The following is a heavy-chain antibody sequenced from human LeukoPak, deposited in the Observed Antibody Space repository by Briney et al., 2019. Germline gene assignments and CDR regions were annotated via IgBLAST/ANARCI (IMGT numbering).Heavy chain of an antibody. CDR3: ARKVGDY. CDR2: INQDASVS. V-gene: IGHV3-7*01. J-gene: IGHJ4*02. D-gene: IGHD3-16*01. Sequence: PGGSLRLSCAASGFTFSSYAMSWVRQAPGKGLEWVANINQDASVSHYIDSVKGRFTISRDNAKNSLFLQMNRLRAEDTALYYCARKVGDYWGQGTLVTVSS. CDR1: GFTFSSYA.